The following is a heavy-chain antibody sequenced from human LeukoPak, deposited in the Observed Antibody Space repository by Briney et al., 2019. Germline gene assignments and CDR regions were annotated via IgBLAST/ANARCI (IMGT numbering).Heavy chain of an antibody. J-gene: IGHJ4*02. Sequence: PGGSLRLSCAASGFTFDDYTMHWVRQAPGKGLEWVSLISWDGGSTYYADSVKGRFTISRDNSKNSLYLQMNSLRTEDTALYYCAKGGRAAMVTGYFDYWGQGTLVTVSS. CDR1: GFTFDDYT. D-gene: IGHD5-18*01. CDR2: ISWDGGST. CDR3: AKGGRAAMVTGYFDY. V-gene: IGHV3-43*01.